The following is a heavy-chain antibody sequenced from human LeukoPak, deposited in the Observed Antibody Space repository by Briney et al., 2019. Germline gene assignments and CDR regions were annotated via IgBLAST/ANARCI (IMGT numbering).Heavy chain of an antibody. D-gene: IGHD2-15*01. CDR3: AQGGSPGALDY. Sequence: GGSLRLSCAASGFTLSSYYMHWVRQVPGKGLVWVSCINGDGSSTKYADSVKGRFSISRDNAKNTLYLQVNSLRAEDTAVYYCAQGGSPGALDYWGRGTLVTVSS. V-gene: IGHV3-74*01. CDR1: GFTLSSYY. CDR2: INGDGSST. J-gene: IGHJ4*02.